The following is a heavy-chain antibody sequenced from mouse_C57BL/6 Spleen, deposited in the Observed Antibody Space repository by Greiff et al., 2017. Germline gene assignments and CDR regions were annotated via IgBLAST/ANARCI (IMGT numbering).Heavy chain of an antibody. D-gene: IGHD1-1*01. CDR3: ARKGYYGSSPWYFDV. J-gene: IGHJ1*03. CDR2: IDPSDSYT. Sequence: QVQLQQPGAELVMPGASVKLSCKASGYTFTSYWMHWVKQRPGQGLEWIGEIDPSDSYTNYNQKFKGKSTLTVDKSSSTAYMQLSSLTSEDSAVYYCARKGYYGSSPWYFDVWGTGTTVTVSS. V-gene: IGHV1-69*01. CDR1: GYTFTSYW.